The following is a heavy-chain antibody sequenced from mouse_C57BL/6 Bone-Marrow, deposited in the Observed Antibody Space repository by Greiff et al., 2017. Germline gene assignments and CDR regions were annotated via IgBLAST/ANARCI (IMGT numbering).Heavy chain of an antibody. CDR3: ARYSGSNYEDAMDY. CDR1: GFTFTDYY. Sequence: EVQLVESGGGLVQPGGSLSLSCAASGFTFTDYYMSWVRQPPGKALEWLGFIRNKANGYTTEYSASVKGRFTISRDNSQSILYLQMNALRAEDSATYYCARYSGSNYEDAMDYWGQGTSVTVSS. V-gene: IGHV7-3*01. D-gene: IGHD2-5*01. J-gene: IGHJ4*01. CDR2: IRNKANGYTT.